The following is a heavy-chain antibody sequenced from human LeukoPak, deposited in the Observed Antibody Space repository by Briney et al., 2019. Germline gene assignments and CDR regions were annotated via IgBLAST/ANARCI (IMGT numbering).Heavy chain of an antibody. J-gene: IGHJ4*02. Sequence: GGSLRLSCAASGFTFSSYWVHWVREAPGRGLGWVSRINPDGSTTNYADSVKGRFTISRDNAKNTLYLQMNSLRAEDTAVYYCATAGNYRFDYWGQGTLVTVSS. CDR3: ATAGNYRFDY. V-gene: IGHV3-74*01. CDR1: GFTFSSYW. CDR2: INPDGSTT. D-gene: IGHD1-7*01.